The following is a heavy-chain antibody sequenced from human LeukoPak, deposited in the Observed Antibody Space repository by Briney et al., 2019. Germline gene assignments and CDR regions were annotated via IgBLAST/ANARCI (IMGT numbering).Heavy chain of an antibody. CDR2: INPNSGNT. D-gene: IGHD3-10*01. Sequence: ASVKVSCKASGYTFTGYYMHWVRQAPGQGLEWMGWINPNSGNTGYAQKLQGRVTMTTDTSTSTAYMELRSLRSDDTAVYYCARRGFSYYYYYMDVWGKGTTVTVSS. J-gene: IGHJ6*03. CDR1: GYTFTGYY. V-gene: IGHV1-18*04. CDR3: ARRGFSYYYYYMDV.